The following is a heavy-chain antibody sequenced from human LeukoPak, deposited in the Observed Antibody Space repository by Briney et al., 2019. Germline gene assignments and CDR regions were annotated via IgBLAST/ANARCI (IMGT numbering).Heavy chain of an antibody. J-gene: IGHJ6*04. V-gene: IGHV3-48*03. CDR3: ARSYSSPNEVNYYYGMDA. CDR1: GFTFSSYE. CDR2: ISSSGSTI. Sequence: GGSLRLSCAASGFTFSSYEMNWVRQAPGKGLEWVSYISSSGSTIYYADSVKGRFTISRDNAKNSLYLQMNSLRAEDTAVYYCARSYSSPNEVNYYYGMDAWGKGTTVTVSS. D-gene: IGHD6-13*01.